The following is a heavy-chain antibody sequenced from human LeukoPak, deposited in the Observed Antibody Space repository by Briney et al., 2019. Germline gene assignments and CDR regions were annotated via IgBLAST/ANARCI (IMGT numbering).Heavy chain of an antibody. CDR3: ARALVRGVMFYYYYGMDV. V-gene: IGHV1-69*04. J-gene: IGHJ6*02. Sequence: SVKLSCKASGSTFSSYAMSWVRQAPGQGLEWMGRIIPIFGIANYAQKFQGRVTITADKSTSTAYMELSSLRSEDTAVYYCARALVRGVMFYYYYGMDVWGQGTTVTVS. CDR2: IIPIFGIA. CDR1: GSTFSSYA. D-gene: IGHD3-10*02.